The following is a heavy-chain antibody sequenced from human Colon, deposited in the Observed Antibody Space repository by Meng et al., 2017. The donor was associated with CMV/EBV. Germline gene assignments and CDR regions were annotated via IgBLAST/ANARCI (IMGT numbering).Heavy chain of an antibody. Sequence: GGSLRLSCEVSGFTFSKYFMTWVRQTPGKGLEWVAAISSSGDRTYYADSMEGRFTISRDNAKNSLYLQMNSLRAEDTAVYYCARDPTYYYDSSGYPAGYWGQGTLVTVSS. J-gene: IGHJ4*02. CDR2: ISSSGDRT. D-gene: IGHD3-22*01. CDR3: ARDPTYYYDSSGYPAGY. CDR1: GFTFSKYF. V-gene: IGHV3-23*01.